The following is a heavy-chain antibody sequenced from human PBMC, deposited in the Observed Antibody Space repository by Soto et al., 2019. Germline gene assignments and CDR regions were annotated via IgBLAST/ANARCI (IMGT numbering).Heavy chain of an antibody. V-gene: IGHV4-61*07. CDR2: IYYTGST. J-gene: IGHJ4*02. D-gene: IGHD3-22*01. CDR3: ARLNYFDSSGYLPRDY. Sequence: WTWIRQPPGKGLEWIGYIYYTGSTNYNPSLKSRVTISVDPSKNQFSLKLRSVTAADTAVYYCARLNYFDSSGYLPRDYWGQGTLVTVSS.